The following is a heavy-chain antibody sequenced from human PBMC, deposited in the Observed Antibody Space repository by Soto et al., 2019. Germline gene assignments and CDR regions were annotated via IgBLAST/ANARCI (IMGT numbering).Heavy chain of an antibody. CDR3: AKEVEYSYVLCFDY. CDR1: GFAFSSYA. J-gene: IGHJ4*02. D-gene: IGHD5-18*01. CDR2: ISGSGGST. Sequence: GGSLRLSCAASGFAFSSYAMNWVRQAPGKGLEWVSGISGSGGSTYYADSVKGRFTISRDNSRNTLYLQMNSVRAEDTAVYYCAKEVEYSYVLCFDYWGQGPLVTVSS. V-gene: IGHV3-23*01.